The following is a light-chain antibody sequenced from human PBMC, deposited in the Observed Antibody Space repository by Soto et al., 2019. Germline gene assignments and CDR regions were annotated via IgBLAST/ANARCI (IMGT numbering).Light chain of an antibody. CDR1: SSDVGTYNY. Sequence: QSALTQPASVSGSPGQSITISCTGTSSDVGTYNYVSWYQQHPGKAPKLMIYDVSYRPSGVSDRFSGSKSRNTASLTISGLQAEEEADHYCRSYTGSRTPVVFGGGTQLTVL. CDR2: DVS. V-gene: IGLV2-14*01. J-gene: IGLJ2*01. CDR3: RSYTGSRTPVV.